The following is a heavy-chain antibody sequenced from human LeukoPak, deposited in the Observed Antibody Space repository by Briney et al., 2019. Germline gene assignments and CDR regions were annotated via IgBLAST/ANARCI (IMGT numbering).Heavy chain of an antibody. CDR1: GYSFTSYW. CDR3: VRHGRYFDWLLYPLDS. D-gene: IGHD3-9*01. V-gene: IGHV5-51*01. CDR2: IYPGDSDT. J-gene: IGHJ4*02. Sequence: GESLKISCKGSGYSFTSYWIGWVRPMPGKGLEWMGIIYPGDSDTRYSPSFQGQVTISADKSISTAYLRWSSLKASDTAIYYCVRHGRYFDWLLYPLDSWGPGTLVTVSS.